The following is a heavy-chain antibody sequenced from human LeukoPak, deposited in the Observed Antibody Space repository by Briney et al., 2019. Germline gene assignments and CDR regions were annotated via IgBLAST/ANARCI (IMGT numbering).Heavy chain of an antibody. D-gene: IGHD2-2*01. J-gene: IGHJ4*02. CDR3: ARVKGHCSSTSCYAYYFDY. Sequence: SETLSLTCAVYGGSFSGYYWSWIRQPPGKGLEWIGEINHSGSTNYNPSLKSRVTISVDTSKNQFSLKLSSVTAADTAVYYCARVKGHCSSTSCYAYYFDYWGQGTLVTVSS. CDR2: INHSGST. CDR1: GGSFSGYY. V-gene: IGHV4-34*01.